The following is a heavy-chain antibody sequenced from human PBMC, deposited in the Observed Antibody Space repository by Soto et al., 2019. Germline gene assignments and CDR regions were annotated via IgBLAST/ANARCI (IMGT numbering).Heavy chain of an antibody. Sequence: SETLSLTCTVSGGSISSGDYYWSWIRQSPVKGLEWIGYIYYSGSTYYNPSLKSRVTKSVDTSKNQFSLKLSSVTAADTAVYYCARDRGDYYGSGREYYYGMDVWGQGTTVTVSS. CDR3: ARDRGDYYGSGREYYYGMDV. V-gene: IGHV4-30-4*02. CDR2: IYYSGST. D-gene: IGHD3-10*01. J-gene: IGHJ6*02. CDR1: GGSISSGDYY.